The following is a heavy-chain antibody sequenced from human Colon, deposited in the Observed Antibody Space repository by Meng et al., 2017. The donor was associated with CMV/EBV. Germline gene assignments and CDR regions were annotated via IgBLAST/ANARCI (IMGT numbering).Heavy chain of an antibody. Sequence: RTGAVSGGSLGRHYWRWIRQSPGKGLEWIGDINTSGRPNYNPSLKSRITISIDTSRNQFYLNVTSVTAADTAIYYCVRDLTGEEDYWGQGNLVTVSS. CDR1: GGSLGRHY. D-gene: IGHD7-27*01. J-gene: IGHJ4*02. CDR3: VRDLTGEEDY. CDR2: INTSGRP. V-gene: IGHV4-34*01.